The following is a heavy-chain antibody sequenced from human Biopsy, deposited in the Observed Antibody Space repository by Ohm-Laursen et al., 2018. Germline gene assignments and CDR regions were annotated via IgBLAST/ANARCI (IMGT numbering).Heavy chain of an antibody. Sequence: SETLSLTCTVSGGSISSSTTYYWAWLRQPPGKGLEWIGSIYNTETTFYNPSHKSRVTISVDTSTNQFSLKVSSVTAADTALYFCARHPAGFWFDPWGHGTLVTVSS. D-gene: IGHD6-13*01. J-gene: IGHJ5*02. V-gene: IGHV4-39*01. CDR1: GGSISSSTTYY. CDR3: ARHPAGFWFDP. CDR2: IYNTETT.